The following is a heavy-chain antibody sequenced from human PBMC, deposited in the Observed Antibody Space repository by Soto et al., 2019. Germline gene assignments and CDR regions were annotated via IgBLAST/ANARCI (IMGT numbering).Heavy chain of an antibody. J-gene: IGHJ4*02. V-gene: IGHV6-1*01. CDR2: TYYRSQWYN. CDR1: GDSVSSNSAA. CDR3: ARSIGIAVANY. Sequence: SQTLSLTCAISGDSVSSNSAARNWIRQSPSRGLEWLGRTYYRSQWYNDYAVSVKSRITINRDTSKNQFSLQLSPVTPEDTAVYYCARSIGIAVANYWGQGTLVTVSS. D-gene: IGHD6-19*01.